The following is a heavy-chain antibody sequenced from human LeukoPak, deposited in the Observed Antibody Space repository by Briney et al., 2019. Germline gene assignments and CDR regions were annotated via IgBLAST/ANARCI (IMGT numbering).Heavy chain of an antibody. D-gene: IGHD3-22*01. Sequence: ASVKVSCKASGYTFTGYYMHWVRQAPGQGLEWMGWINPNTGGTNYAQKFQGSVTMTRDTSISTAYMELTRVTSDDTDVYYCARGERYDSSGYPDSWGQGTLVTVSS. J-gene: IGHJ4*02. CDR2: INPNTGGT. CDR1: GYTFTGYY. CDR3: ARGERYDSSGYPDS. V-gene: IGHV1-2*02.